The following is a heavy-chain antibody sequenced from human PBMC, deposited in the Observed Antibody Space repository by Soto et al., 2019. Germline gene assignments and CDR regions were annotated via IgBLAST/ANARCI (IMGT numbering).Heavy chain of an antibody. CDR1: GGTFSSYA. CDR3: ARERIAVAATWFDP. CDR2: IIPIFGTA. Sequence: ASVKVSCKASGGTFSSYAISWVRQAPGQGLEWMGGIIPIFGTANYAQKFQGRVTITADESTSTAYMELSSLRSEDTAVYYCARERIAVAATWFDPWGQGTLVTSPQ. D-gene: IGHD6-19*01. J-gene: IGHJ5*02. V-gene: IGHV1-69*13.